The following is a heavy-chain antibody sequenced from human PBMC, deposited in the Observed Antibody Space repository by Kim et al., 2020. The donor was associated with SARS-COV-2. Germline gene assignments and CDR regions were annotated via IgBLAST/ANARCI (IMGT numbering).Heavy chain of an antibody. V-gene: IGHV3-53*01. J-gene: IGHJ3*02. CDR1: GFTVSSNY. CDR2: IYSGGST. CDR3: ARVDQGISSSWYGGRSLRYDAFDI. D-gene: IGHD6-13*01. Sequence: GGSLRLSCAASGFTVSSNYMSWVRQAPGKGLEWVSVIYSGGSTYYADSVKGRFTISRDNSKNTLYLQMNSLRAEDTAVYYCARVDQGISSSWYGGRSLRYDAFDIWGQGTMVTVSS.